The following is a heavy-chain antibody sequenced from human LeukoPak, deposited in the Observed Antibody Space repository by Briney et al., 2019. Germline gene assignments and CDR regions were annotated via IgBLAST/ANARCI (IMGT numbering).Heavy chain of an antibody. V-gene: IGHV4-4*07. D-gene: IGHD6-19*01. CDR1: GGSISTFY. CDR3: ARKLNSGCYGH. CDR2: IYTSGTT. Sequence: SQSLSLTCTVSGGSISTFYWSWIRQPARKGLEWIGRIYTSGTTNYNPSLKSRVTISVDTSKNQFSLKLSSVTAADTAVYYGARKLNSGCYGHWGQGTLVTVSS. J-gene: IGHJ4*02.